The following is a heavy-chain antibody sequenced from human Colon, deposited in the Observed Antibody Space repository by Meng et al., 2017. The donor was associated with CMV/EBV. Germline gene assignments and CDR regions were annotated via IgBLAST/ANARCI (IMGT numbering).Heavy chain of an antibody. CDR2: ISRKIDGETT. V-gene: IGHV3-15*01. D-gene: IGHD1-1*01. CDR1: GFTFSDVW. CDR3: TTGAVTSHWFDY. Sequence: ASGFTFSDVWMTWVRQAPGKGLEWVGRISRKIDGETTEFAAPVKGRFTISRDDSRSTLYLQMNSLKTEDTAVYYCTTGAVTSHWFDYWGQGTLVTVSS. J-gene: IGHJ4*02.